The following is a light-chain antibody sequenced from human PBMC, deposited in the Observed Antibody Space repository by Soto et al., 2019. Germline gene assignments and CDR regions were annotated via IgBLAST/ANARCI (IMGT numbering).Light chain of an antibody. Sequence: DIQMTQSPSSLSASVGDRVTITCRASQSISSYLNWYQQKPGKAPKLLIYAASSLQSGVPSRFSGSGSETDFTLTISSLQTEDFATYYYQQSYSTPRTFGQGTKVELK. CDR3: QQSYSTPRT. CDR1: QSISSY. V-gene: IGKV1-39*01. J-gene: IGKJ1*01. CDR2: AAS.